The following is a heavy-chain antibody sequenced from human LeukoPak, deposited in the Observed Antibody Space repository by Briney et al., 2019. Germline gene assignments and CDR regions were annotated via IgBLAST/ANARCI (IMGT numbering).Heavy chain of an antibody. J-gene: IGHJ4*02. CDR3: AREGSTGTNQYLDFDY. V-gene: IGHV4-4*07. Sequence: SETLSCTCTVSGGSICSNYWSWMRQRAGMGREWVVRIYTSGSTNYIPALKSRVTMSVDTSKNQFSLKLSSVTAADTAVYYCAREGSTGTNQYLDFDYWGQGTLATVSS. CDR2: IYTSGST. CDR1: GGSICSNY. D-gene: IGHD2-8*02.